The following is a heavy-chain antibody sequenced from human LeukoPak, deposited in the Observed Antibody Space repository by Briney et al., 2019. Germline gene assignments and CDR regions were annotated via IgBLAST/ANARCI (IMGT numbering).Heavy chain of an antibody. V-gene: IGHV3-48*03. CDR2: ISSSGSTI. J-gene: IGHJ4*02. Sequence: GGSLRLSCAPSGFTFSSYEMNWVRQAPGKGLEWVSYISSSGSTIYYADSVKGRFTISRDNAENSLYLQMSSLRAEDTAVYYCARESWATDYWGQGTLVTVSS. D-gene: IGHD3-10*01. CDR1: GFTFSSYE. CDR3: ARESWATDY.